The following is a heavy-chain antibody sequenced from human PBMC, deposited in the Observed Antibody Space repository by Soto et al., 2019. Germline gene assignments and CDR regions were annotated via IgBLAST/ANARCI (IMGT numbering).Heavy chain of an antibody. V-gene: IGHV4-59*01. D-gene: IGHD3-9*01. Sequence: TSETLSLTCTVSGGSISSYYWSRIRQPPGKGLEWIGYIYYSGSTNYNPSLKSRVTISVDTSKNQFSLKLSSVTAADTAVYYCARGYFDWLLNYYYGMDVWGQGTTVTVSS. CDR2: IYYSGST. CDR3: ARGYFDWLLNYYYGMDV. J-gene: IGHJ6*02. CDR1: GGSISSYY.